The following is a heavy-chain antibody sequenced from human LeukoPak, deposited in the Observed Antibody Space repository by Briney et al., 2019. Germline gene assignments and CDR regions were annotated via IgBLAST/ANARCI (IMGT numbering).Heavy chain of an antibody. V-gene: IGHV3-33*01. D-gene: IGHD6-13*01. CDR2: IWYDGSNK. CDR1: GFTFSSYG. J-gene: IGHJ4*02. Sequence: PGGSLRLSCAASGFTFSSYGMHWVRQAPGKGLEWVAVIWYDGSNKYYADSVKGRFTISRDNSKNTLYLQMNSLRAGDTAVYYCARGGYSSSWYSDYWGQGTLVTVSS. CDR3: ARGGYSSSWYSDY.